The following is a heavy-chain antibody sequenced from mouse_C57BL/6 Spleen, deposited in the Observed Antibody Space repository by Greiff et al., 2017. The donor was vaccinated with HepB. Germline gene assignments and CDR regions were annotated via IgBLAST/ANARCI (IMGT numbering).Heavy chain of an antibody. D-gene: IGHD1-1*01. J-gene: IGHJ3*01. Sequence: QVQLQQSGAELVRPGASVKLSCKASGYTFTDYYINWVKQRPGQGLEWIARIYPGSGNTYYNEKFKGKATLTAEKSSSTAYMQLSSLTSEDSAVYFCARTTYGSSYVFAWFAYWGQGTLVTVSA. CDR1: GYTFTDYY. CDR3: ARTTYGSSYVFAWFAY. CDR2: IYPGSGNT. V-gene: IGHV1-76*01.